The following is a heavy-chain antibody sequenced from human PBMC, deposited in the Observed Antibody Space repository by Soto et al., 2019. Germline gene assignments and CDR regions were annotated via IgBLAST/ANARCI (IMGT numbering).Heavy chain of an antibody. CDR1: GFTFSSYG. D-gene: IGHD6-19*01. CDR3: ARAQTRGWYNTY. J-gene: IGHJ4*02. V-gene: IGHV3-7*01. Sequence: GGSLRLSCAASGFTFSSYGMHWVRQAPGRGLEWVANIKYDGSEKYYVDSVKGRFTISRDNAKNSLFLQMNSLRADDTAVYYCARAQTRGWYNTYWGQGTLVTVSS. CDR2: IKYDGSEK.